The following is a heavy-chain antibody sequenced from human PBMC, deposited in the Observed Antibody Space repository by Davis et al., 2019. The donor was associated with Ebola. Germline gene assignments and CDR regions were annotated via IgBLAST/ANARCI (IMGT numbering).Heavy chain of an antibody. CDR2: IDPSDSYT. CDR1: GYRFTNYW. Sequence: GESLKISCKGSGYRFTNYWIGWVRQMPGKGLEWMGKIDPSDSYTNYNPSFEGHVTISADKSISTVYLQWSSLKASDTAIYYCAREEEWCGGNCYWGFDPWGQGTLVTVSS. D-gene: IGHD2-21*01. V-gene: IGHV5-10-1*01. CDR3: AREEEWCGGNCYWGFDP. J-gene: IGHJ5*02.